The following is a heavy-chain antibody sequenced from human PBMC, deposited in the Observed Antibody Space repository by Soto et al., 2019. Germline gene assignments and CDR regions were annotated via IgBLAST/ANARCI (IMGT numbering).Heavy chain of an antibody. CDR2: IIPIFGTA. V-gene: IGHV1-69*06. CDR1: GGTFSSYA. Sequence: QAQLVQSGAEVKKPGSSVKVSCKASGGTFSSYAISWVRQAPGQGLEWMGGIIPIFGTAIYAQNYQGRVTITADKATSTAYMELSSLRSDDTAVYYCARSDQASWGQGTLVTVSS. CDR3: ARSDQAS. J-gene: IGHJ4*02.